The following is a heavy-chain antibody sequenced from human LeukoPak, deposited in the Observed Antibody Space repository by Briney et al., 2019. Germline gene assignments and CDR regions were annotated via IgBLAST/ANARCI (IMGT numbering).Heavy chain of an antibody. D-gene: IGHD2-2*01. V-gene: IGHV4-34*01. J-gene: IGHJ3*02. Sequence: PSETLSLTCAVYGGSFSGYYWSWIRQPPGKGLEWIGEINHSGSTNHNPSLKSRVTISVDTSKNQFSLKLSSVTAADTAVYYCHIVVVPAAIRSSSHDAFDIWGQGTMVTVSS. CDR2: INHSGST. CDR1: GGSFSGYY. CDR3: HIVVVPAAIRSSSHDAFDI.